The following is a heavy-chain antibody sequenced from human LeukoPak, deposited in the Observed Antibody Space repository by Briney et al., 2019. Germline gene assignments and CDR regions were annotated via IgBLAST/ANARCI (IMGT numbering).Heavy chain of an antibody. D-gene: IGHD7-27*01. CDR2: INYSGNT. V-gene: IGHV4-59*12. J-gene: IGHJ4*02. CDR1: GGSIRTYY. Sequence: PSETLSLTCTVSGGSIRTYYWSWIRQPPGKGLEWIGYINYSGNTKYNPSLQSRVTILVDTSKNQFSLKLSSVTAADTAVYYCARDGTGDRYGFDYWGQGTLVTVSS. CDR3: ARDGTGDRYGFDY.